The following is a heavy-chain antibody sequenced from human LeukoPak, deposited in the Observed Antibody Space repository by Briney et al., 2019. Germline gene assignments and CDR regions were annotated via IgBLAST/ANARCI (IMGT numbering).Heavy chain of an antibody. CDR3: ARVNAVGIDVTAIRNYYYYYGMDV. D-gene: IGHD2-2*02. V-gene: IGHV1-18*01. CDR1: GYTFTSYG. CDR2: ISAYNGNT. Sequence: ASVKVSCKGSGYTFTSYGISWVRQAPGQGLEWVGWISAYNGNTNYAQKLQGRVTMTTDTSTSTAYMELRSLRSDDTAVYYCARVNAVGIDVTAIRNYYYYYGMDVWGQGTTVTVSS. J-gene: IGHJ6*02.